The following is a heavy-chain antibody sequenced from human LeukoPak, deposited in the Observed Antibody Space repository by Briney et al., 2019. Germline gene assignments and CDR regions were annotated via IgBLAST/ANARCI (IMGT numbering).Heavy chain of an antibody. D-gene: IGHD3-22*01. CDR1: GGSFSGYY. J-gene: IGHJ4*02. CDR2: INHSGST. CDR3: ARDSPRGYYDSSGYIYYFDY. Sequence: SETLSLTCAVYGGSFSGYYWSWIRQPPGKGLEWIGEINHSGSTNYNPSLKSRVTISVDTSKNQFSLKLSSVTAADTAVYYCARDSPRGYYDSSGYIYYFDYWGQGTLVTVSS. V-gene: IGHV4-34*01.